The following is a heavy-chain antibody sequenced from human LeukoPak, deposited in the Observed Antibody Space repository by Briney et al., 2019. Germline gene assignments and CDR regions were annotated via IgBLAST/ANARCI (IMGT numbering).Heavy chain of an antibody. CDR2: INPNSGGT. D-gene: IGHD3-22*01. CDR3: ARDYDSSDPFDP. V-gene: IGHV1-2*02. Sequence: ASVKVSCKASGYTFTGYYMHWVRQAPGQGLEWMGWINPNSGGTNYAQKFQGRVTMTRDTSISTAYMELSRLRSDDTAVYYCARDYDSSDPFDPWGQGTLVTVSS. CDR1: GYTFTGYY. J-gene: IGHJ5*02.